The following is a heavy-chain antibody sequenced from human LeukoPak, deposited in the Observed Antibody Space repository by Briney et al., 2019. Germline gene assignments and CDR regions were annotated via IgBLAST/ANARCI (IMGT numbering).Heavy chain of an antibody. Sequence: PGGSLRLCCAASGFTFSSYAMSWDRQAPGKGLEWVSAISGSGGSTYYADSVKGRFTISRDNSKNTLYLQMNSLRAEDTAVYYCAGYSSSWYPNWFDPWGQGTLVTVSS. CDR1: GFTFSSYA. CDR3: AGYSSSWYPNWFDP. V-gene: IGHV3-23*01. D-gene: IGHD6-13*01. CDR2: ISGSGGST. J-gene: IGHJ5*02.